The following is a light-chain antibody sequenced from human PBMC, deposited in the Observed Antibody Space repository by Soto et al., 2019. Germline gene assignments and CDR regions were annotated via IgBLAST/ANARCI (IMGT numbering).Light chain of an antibody. CDR1: SSNIGSNT. Sequence: QSVLTQSPSASGTPGQRVTISCSGSSSNIGSNTVNWYQQLPGTAPKLLIYSNDQRPSGVPDRFSAPKSGTSASLAISGLQCEDEADYYCAAWDDSLNGYVFGTGTKVTVL. V-gene: IGLV1-44*01. CDR2: SND. CDR3: AAWDDSLNGYV. J-gene: IGLJ1*01.